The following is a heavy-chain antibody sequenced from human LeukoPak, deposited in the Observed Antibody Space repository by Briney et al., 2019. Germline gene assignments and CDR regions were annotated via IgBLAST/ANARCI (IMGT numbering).Heavy chain of an antibody. V-gene: IGHV1-2*02. D-gene: IGHD6-19*01. CDR2: INPNSGGT. Sequence: ASVKVSCKASGYTVTCYYMRWGRQAPGQGLEWRGWINPNSGGTNYAQKFQGRVTMTRDTSISTAYMELSRLGSDDTAVYYCARELKTAVSVYYFNYWGQGTLVTVSS. CDR3: ARELKTAVSVYYFNY. J-gene: IGHJ4*02. CDR1: GYTVTCYY.